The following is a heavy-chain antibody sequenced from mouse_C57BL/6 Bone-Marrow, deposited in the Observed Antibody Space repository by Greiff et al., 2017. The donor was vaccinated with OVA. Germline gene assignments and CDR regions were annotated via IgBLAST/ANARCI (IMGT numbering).Heavy chain of an antibody. CDR2: IRLKSDNYAT. D-gene: IGHD1-1*01. V-gene: IGHV6-3*01. CDR1: GFTFSNYW. CDR3: TAVDYFDY. Sequence: EVQLVESGGGLVQPGGSMKLSCVASGFTFSNYWMNWVRQSPEKGLEWVAQIRLKSDNYATHYAESVKGRFTISRDDSKSSVYLQMNNLRAEDTGIYYCTAVDYFDYWGQGTTLTVSS. J-gene: IGHJ2*01.